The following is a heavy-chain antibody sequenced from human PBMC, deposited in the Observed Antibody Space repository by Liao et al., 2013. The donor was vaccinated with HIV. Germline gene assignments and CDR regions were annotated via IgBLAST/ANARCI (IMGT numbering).Heavy chain of an antibody. V-gene: IGHV4-59*01. CDR3: ARWRGNYYGVDY. CDR2: IYSTGST. CDR1: GGSISNYY. D-gene: IGHD5-12*01. J-gene: IGHJ4*02. Sequence: QVQLQESGPGLVKSSETLSLNCAVSGGSISNYYWTWIRQTPGKGLEWIGYIYSTGSTNYNPSFKSRVTMLVDSSKNQISLRLSPVTAADTAVYYCARWRGNYYGVDYWAGERLVIVSS.